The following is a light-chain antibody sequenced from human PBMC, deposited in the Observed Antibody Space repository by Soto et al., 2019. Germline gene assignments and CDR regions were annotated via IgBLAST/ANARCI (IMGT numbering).Light chain of an antibody. CDR1: SSDVGGYNY. CDR3: SSYAGSDNFV. CDR2: EVS. V-gene: IGLV2-8*01. J-gene: IGLJ1*01. Sequence: QSVLTQPPSASGSPGQSVTISCTGTSSDVGGYNYVSWYQQHTGKVPKLIIYEVSKRPSGVPDRFSGSKSGNTASLTVSGLQAEDEADYYCSSYAGSDNFVFGTGTKVTVL.